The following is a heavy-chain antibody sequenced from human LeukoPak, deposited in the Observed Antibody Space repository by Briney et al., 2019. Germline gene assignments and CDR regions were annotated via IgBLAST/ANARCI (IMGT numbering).Heavy chain of an antibody. V-gene: IGHV4-61*08. CDR2: IYYSGST. CDR3: ARGGAARLGLYYYYYMDV. CDR1: GGSISSGGYY. D-gene: IGHD6-6*01. J-gene: IGHJ6*03. Sequence: SSQTLSLTCTVSGGSISSGGYYWSWIRQPPGKGLEWIGYIYYSGSTNYNPSLKSRVTISVDTSKNQFSLKLSSVTAADTAVYYCARGGAARLGLYYYYYMDVWGKGTTVTVSS.